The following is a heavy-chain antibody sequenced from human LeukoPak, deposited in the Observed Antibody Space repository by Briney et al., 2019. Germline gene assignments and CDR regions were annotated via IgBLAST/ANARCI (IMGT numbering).Heavy chain of an antibody. V-gene: IGHV4-39*01. CDR3: ARLPLEYCSGGSCHSGYFDY. D-gene: IGHD2-15*01. Sequence: SETLSLTCTVSGGSLSSRSYYWGWIRQPPGKGREWIGSIYYSGSTYYNPSLKSQVTISVDTSKKQYSLKLNSVTAAEMAMYYCARLPLEYCSGGSCHSGYFDYWGQGTLVTVSS. CDR1: GGSLSSRSYY. CDR2: IYYSGST. J-gene: IGHJ4*02.